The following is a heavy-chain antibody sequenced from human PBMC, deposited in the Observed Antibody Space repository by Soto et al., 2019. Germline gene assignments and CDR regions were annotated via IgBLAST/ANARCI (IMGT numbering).Heavy chain of an antibody. CDR3: ARGSDSSGYYTY. V-gene: IGHV1-3*01. CDR1: GYTFTSYA. Sequence: ASVKVSCKASGYTFTSYATHWVRQAPGQRLEWMGWINAGNGNTKYSQKFQGRVTITRDTSASTAYMELSSLRSEDTAVYYCARGSDSSGYYTYWGQGTLVTVSS. D-gene: IGHD3-22*01. CDR2: INAGNGNT. J-gene: IGHJ4*02.